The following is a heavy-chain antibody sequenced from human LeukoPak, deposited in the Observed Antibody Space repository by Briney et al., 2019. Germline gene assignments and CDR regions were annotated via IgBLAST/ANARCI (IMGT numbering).Heavy chain of an antibody. CDR3: AKVSGGGLYYDGMDV. CDR2: ISGSGGTT. Sequence: GGSLRLSCAASGFTFSSSAMSWVRQVPGKGLEWVSGISGSGGTTYYADSVKGRFTISRDSSKNTLYLQMNSLRAEDTAVYYCAKVSGGGLYYDGMDVWGQGTTVTVSS. V-gene: IGHV3-23*01. D-gene: IGHD1-14*01. J-gene: IGHJ6*02. CDR1: GFTFSSSA.